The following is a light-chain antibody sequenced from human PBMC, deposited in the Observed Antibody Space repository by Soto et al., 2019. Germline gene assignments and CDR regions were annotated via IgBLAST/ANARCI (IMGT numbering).Light chain of an antibody. CDR1: HDIRNG. V-gene: IGKV1-17*01. Sequence: DIQMTQSPPSLSASVGDRVTITCRASHDIRNGLAWYQQKPGKAPKRLIHAASTFQIGIPSRFSGSGSGTDFTLTISSLQPEDFATYYCLQYQSGPPTFGGGTKVES. J-gene: IGKJ4*01. CDR3: LQYQSGPPT. CDR2: AAS.